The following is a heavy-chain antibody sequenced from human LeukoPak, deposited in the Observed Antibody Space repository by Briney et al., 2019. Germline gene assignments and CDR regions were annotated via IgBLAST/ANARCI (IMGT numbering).Heavy chain of an antibody. CDR3: ARALSIAAFDYYYYMDV. CDR1: GYSFTGYY. Sequence: ASVKVSCKASGYSFTGYYIHWVRQAPGQGLEWMGWINPNSGGTNYAQNFQGRVTMTRDTSISAAYMELSRLRSDDTAVYYCARALSIAAFDYYYYMDVWGKGTTVTVSS. J-gene: IGHJ6*03. V-gene: IGHV1-2*02. CDR2: INPNSGGT. D-gene: IGHD6-6*01.